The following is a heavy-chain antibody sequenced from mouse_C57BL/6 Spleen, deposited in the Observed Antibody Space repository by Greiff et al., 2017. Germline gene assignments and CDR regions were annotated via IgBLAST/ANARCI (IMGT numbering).Heavy chain of an antibody. J-gene: IGHJ2*01. V-gene: IGHV1-39*01. D-gene: IGHD1-1*01. CDR2: ITPNYGTP. CDR3: SYYYGSSYCYFDY. CDR1: GYSFTDYN. Sequence: VQLQQSGPELVKPGASVKISCKASGYSFTDYNMNWVKQSNGKSLEWIGEITPNYGTPRYNQKFKGKATLTVDQSSSTAYMQLNSLTSEDSAFYYCSYYYGSSYCYFDYWGQVTTLTVSS.